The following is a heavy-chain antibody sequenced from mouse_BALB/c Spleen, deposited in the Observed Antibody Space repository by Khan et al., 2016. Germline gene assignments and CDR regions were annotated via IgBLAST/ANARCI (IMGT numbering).Heavy chain of an antibody. CDR1: GYSITSGYY. J-gene: IGHJ3*01. CDR3: ATYGNYEGFAY. D-gene: IGHD2-1*01. Sequence: EVQLQESGPGLVKPSQSLSLTCSVTGYSITSGYYWHWIRQFPGNKLEWMGYISYDGSNNYNPSLNNRISLTRDTSKNQFFLKLNSVTTEDTATYYCATYGNYEGFAYWGQGTLVTVSA. V-gene: IGHV3-6*02. CDR2: ISYDGSN.